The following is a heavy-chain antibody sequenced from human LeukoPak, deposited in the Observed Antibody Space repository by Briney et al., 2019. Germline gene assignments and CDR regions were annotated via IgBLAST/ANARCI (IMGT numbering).Heavy chain of an antibody. Sequence: ASVKVSCKASGYTFTNYGISWVRQAPGEGLEWMGWSGANNGDTNYAQKFQGRVTITADESTSTAYMELSSLRSEDTAVYYCARDRMTPYGYSGYGEYGMDVWGQGTTVTVSS. CDR3: ARDRMTPYGYSGYGEYGMDV. CDR1: GYTFTNYG. CDR2: SGANNGDT. V-gene: IGHV1-18*01. J-gene: IGHJ6*02. D-gene: IGHD5-12*01.